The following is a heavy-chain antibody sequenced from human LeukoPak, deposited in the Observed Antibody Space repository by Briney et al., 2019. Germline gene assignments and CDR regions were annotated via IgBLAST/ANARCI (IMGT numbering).Heavy chain of an antibody. CDR3: ARGIFYGGRNQYIWLDL. D-gene: IGHD4-23*01. CDR1: GGPFRGFF. Sequence: PSETLSLTCAVYGGPFRGFFWSWIRQAPGEGLEWIGEVSHSGSSNYNPSLKSRINISLDTSKSQFSLRLTSVTAADTAVYYCARGIFYGGRNQYIWLDLWGQGTLVTVSS. J-gene: IGHJ5*02. V-gene: IGHV4-34*01. CDR2: VSHSGSS.